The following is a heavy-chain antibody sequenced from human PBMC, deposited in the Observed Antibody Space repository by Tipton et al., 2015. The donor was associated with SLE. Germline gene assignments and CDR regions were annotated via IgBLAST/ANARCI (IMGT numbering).Heavy chain of an antibody. J-gene: IGHJ6*02. D-gene: IGHD3-22*01. Sequence: TLSLTCAVSGYSISSGYYWGWIRQPPGKGLEWIGSIYHSGSTYYNPSLKSRVTISVDTSKNQFSLKLSSVTAADTAVYFCASPQDYYHRGGLDVWGQGTTVTVSS. CDR1: GYSISSGYY. CDR3: ASPQDYYHRGGLDV. V-gene: IGHV4-38-2*01. CDR2: IYHSGST.